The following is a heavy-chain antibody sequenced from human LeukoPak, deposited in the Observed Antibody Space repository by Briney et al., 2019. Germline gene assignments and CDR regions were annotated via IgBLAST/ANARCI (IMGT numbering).Heavy chain of an antibody. Sequence: SVKVSCKASGYTFTSYGISWVRQAPGQGLEWMGRIIPILGIANYAQKFQGRVTITADKSTSTAYMELSSLRSEDTAVYYCARGAYSSGYYDNYWGQGTLVTVSS. D-gene: IGHD3-22*01. CDR3: ARGAYSSGYYDNY. V-gene: IGHV1-69*04. CDR2: IIPILGIA. J-gene: IGHJ4*02. CDR1: GYTFTSYG.